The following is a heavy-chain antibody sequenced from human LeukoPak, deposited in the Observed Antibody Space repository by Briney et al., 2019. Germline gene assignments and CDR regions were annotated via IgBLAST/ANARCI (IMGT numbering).Heavy chain of an antibody. Sequence: SETLSLTCTVSVGFISNYYWTWIRQPPGKGLEWIGFISYSGNTNYNPSLKSRVTISLDTSKNQFSLKLISVTAADTAVYYCARGVGSGYTDYWGQGALVTVSS. CDR1: VGFISNYY. V-gene: IGHV4-59*01. J-gene: IGHJ4*02. D-gene: IGHD3-22*01. CDR2: ISYSGNT. CDR3: ARGVGSGYTDY.